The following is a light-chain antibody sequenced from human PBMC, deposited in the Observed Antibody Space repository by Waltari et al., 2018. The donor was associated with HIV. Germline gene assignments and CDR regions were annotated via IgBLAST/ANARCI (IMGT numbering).Light chain of an antibody. V-gene: IGLV3-25*03. Sequence: SYELTQAPSVSVSPGQTARITCSGDTLAKQYAYWYQQKPGQAPELGCYQDTERPSGIPERFSGSRSGTTVTLTISRVQAADEADYYCQSIDSGGTFVFGTGTKVTVL. CDR3: QSIDSGGTFV. J-gene: IGLJ1*01. CDR2: QDT. CDR1: TLAKQY.